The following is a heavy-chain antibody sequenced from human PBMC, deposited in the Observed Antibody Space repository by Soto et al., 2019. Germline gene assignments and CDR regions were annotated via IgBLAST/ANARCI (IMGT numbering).Heavy chain of an antibody. CDR2: IIPIFGTA. Sequence: QVQLVQSGAEVKKPGSSVKVSCKASGGTFSSYAISWVRQAPGQGLEWMGGIIPIFGTANYAQKFQGRVTITADKAPSTAYMELSSLRSEDTAVYYCAREWSDGPEQPNWFDPWGQGTLVTVSS. CDR3: AREWSDGPEQPNWFDP. V-gene: IGHV1-69*06. CDR1: GGTFSSYA. J-gene: IGHJ5*02. D-gene: IGHD1-1*01.